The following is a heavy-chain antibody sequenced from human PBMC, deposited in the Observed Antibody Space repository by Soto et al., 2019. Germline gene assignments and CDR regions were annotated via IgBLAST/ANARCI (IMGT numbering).Heavy chain of an antibody. CDR3: ASPKIAFYNWFDP. J-gene: IGHJ5*02. CDR1: GGSISSSSYY. CDR2: IYYSGST. D-gene: IGHD3-3*02. V-gene: IGHV4-39*01. Sequence: SETLSLTCTVSGGSISSSSYYWGWIRQPPGKGLEWIGSIYYSGSTYYSPSLKSRVTISVDMSKNQFSLKLSSVTAADTAVYYCASPKIAFYNWFDPGGQGTLVTVSS.